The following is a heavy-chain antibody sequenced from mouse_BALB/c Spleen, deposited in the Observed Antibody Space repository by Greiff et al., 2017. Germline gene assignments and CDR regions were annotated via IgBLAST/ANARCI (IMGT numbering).Heavy chain of an antibody. V-gene: IGHV1-77*01. CDR2: IYPGSGNT. J-gene: IGHJ4*01. CDR1: GYTFTDYY. CDR3: ARRWLL. Sequence: VKLVESGAELARPGASVKLSCKASGYTFTDYYINWVKQRTGQGLEWIGEIYPGSGNTYYNEKFKGKATLTADKSSSTAYMQLSSLTSEDSAVYFCARRWLLWGQGTSVTVSS. D-gene: IGHD2-3*01.